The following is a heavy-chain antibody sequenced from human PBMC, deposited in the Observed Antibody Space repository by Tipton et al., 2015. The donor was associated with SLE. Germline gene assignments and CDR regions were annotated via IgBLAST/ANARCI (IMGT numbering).Heavy chain of an antibody. Sequence: SLRLSCAASGFSFSNYGMHWVRQAPGKGLEWVTLIWHDGTNQYYADSVKGRFTISRDNSKNTLYLQMNSLRAEDTAVYYCARGAIFGAYYYYMDVWGKGTTVTVSS. CDR1: GFSFSNYG. CDR2: IWHDGTNQ. CDR3: ARGAIFGAYYYYMDV. V-gene: IGHV3-30*19. J-gene: IGHJ6*03. D-gene: IGHD3-3*01.